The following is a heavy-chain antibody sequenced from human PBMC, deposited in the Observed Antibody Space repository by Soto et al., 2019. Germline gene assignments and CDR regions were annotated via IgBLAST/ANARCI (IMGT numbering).Heavy chain of an antibody. J-gene: IGHJ4*02. CDR1: GYTITELS. CDR2: FDPEDGET. Sequence: ASVKVSCKVSGYTITELSMHWVRQAPGKGLEWMGGFDPEDGETIYAQKFQGRVTMTEDTSTDTAYMELSSLRSEDTAVYYCATSGVITMLVVAQLDYCGQGSLVTVSS. V-gene: IGHV1-24*01. D-gene: IGHD3-22*01. CDR3: ATSGVITMLVVAQLDY.